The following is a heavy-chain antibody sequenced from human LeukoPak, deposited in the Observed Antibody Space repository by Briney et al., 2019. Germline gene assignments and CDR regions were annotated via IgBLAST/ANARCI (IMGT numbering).Heavy chain of an antibody. J-gene: IGHJ4*02. CDR3: AKDGAEVHY. D-gene: IGHD3-10*01. V-gene: IGHV3-23*01. CDR2: ISGCGGST. Sequence: GGSLRLSCAASGFTFSSYAMSWVRQAPGKGLEWVSAISGCGGSTYYADSVKSRLTISRDNSKNTLYLQMNSLRAEDTAVYYCAKDGAEVHYWGQRTLVTVSS. CDR1: GFTFSSYA.